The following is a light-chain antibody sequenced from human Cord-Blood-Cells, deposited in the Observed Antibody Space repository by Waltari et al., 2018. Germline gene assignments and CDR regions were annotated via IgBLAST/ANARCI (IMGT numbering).Light chain of an antibody. V-gene: IGLV2-11*01. J-gene: IGLJ3*02. CDR3: CSYAGSWV. Sequence: QSALTQPRSLSRSPGQSVTIPCPGTSTYVAGYHYVSWYQQHPGKAPKLMIYDVSKRPSGVPDRFSGSKSGNTASLTISGLQAEDEADYYCCSYAGSWVFGGGTKLTVL. CDR1: STYVAGYHY. CDR2: DVS.